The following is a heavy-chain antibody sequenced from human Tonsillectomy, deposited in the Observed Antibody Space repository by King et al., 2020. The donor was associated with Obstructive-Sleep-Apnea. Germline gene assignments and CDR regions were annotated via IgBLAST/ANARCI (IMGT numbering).Heavy chain of an antibody. Sequence: VQLVESGAEVKKPGASVKVSCKASGYTFSRYYINWVRQATGQGLEWMGWMNPNSGNTGDAQRFEGRVTMTRNTSTSTAYMELSSLRSEDTAVYYCAGRSGWYYFDYWGQGTLVTVSS. CDR2: MNPNSGNT. CDR1: GYTFSRYY. V-gene: IGHV1-8*01. D-gene: IGHD6-19*01. CDR3: AGRSGWYYFDY. J-gene: IGHJ4*02.